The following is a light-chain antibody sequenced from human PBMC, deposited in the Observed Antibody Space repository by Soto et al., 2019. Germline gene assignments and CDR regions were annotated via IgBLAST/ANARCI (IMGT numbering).Light chain of an antibody. CDR1: QSVSTF. Sequence: EIVLTQSPATLSLSPGERATLSCRASQSVSTFLAWYQQKPGQAPRLVIYDASKRASGIPATFSGSGSGTDFTLTISSLEPEDCAVYYCQQRNDWPLTFGGGTKVEIK. V-gene: IGKV3-11*01. CDR2: DAS. J-gene: IGKJ4*01. CDR3: QQRNDWPLT.